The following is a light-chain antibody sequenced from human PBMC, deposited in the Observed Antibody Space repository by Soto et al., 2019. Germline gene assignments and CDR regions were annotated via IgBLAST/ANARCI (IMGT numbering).Light chain of an antibody. V-gene: IGLV2-11*01. J-gene: IGLJ1*01. Sequence: QSALTQPRSVSGSPGQSVTISCTGTSSDVGGYNYVSWYQQHPGKAPKLMIYDVSKRPSGVPDRFSGSKSGNTASLTISGLQAEDDADYYCCSYAGSVYVFGTGTKVTVL. CDR2: DVS. CDR1: SSDVGGYNY. CDR3: CSYAGSVYV.